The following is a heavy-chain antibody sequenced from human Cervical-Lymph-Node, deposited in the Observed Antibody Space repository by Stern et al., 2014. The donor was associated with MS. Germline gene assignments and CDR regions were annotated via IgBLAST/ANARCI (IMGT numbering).Heavy chain of an antibody. Sequence: QLQLQESGPRLVKPSETLSVICTVSSDSDGSINPYYWNWIRQAPGQGLEWIGYISYGGSPKFNPSLGSRVTISVDTSKRLISLTLTSVTAADTAVYYCASGVPGWLDSWGQGTPVSVSS. J-gene: IGHJ5*01. V-gene: IGHV4-59*01. CDR3: ASGVPGWLDS. CDR1: SDSDGSINPYY. D-gene: IGHD3-10*01. CDR2: ISYGGSP.